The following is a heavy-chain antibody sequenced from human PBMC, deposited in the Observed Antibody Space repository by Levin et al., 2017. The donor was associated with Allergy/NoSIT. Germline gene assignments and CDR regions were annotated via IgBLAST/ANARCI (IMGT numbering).Heavy chain of an antibody. J-gene: IGHJ6*03. V-gene: IGHV3-7*03. Sequence: PGGSLRLSCAASGFTFSSYWMSWVRQAPGKGLEWVANIKQDGSEKYYVDSVKGRFTISRDNAKNSLYLQMNSLRAEDTAVYYCARLRLEYYYGSGTPWGLYYYYYMDVWGKGTTVTVSS. D-gene: IGHD3-10*01. CDR1: GFTFSSYW. CDR2: IKQDGSEK. CDR3: ARLRLEYYYGSGTPWGLYYYYYMDV.